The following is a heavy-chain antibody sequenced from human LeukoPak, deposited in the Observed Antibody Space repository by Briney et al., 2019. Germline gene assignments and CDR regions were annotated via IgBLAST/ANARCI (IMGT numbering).Heavy chain of an antibody. D-gene: IGHD6-19*01. Sequence: GASVKVSCKVSGYTLTELSMHWVRQAPGKGLEWVGGFDPEDGETIYAQKFQGRVTMTEGTSTDTAYMELSSLRSEDTAVYYCATWGSGWYRGDYFDYWGQGTLVTVSS. CDR2: FDPEDGET. J-gene: IGHJ4*02. CDR3: ATWGSGWYRGDYFDY. CDR1: GYTLTELS. V-gene: IGHV1-24*01.